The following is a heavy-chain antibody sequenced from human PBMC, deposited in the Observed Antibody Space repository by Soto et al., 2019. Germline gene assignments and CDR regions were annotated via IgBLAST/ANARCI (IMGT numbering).Heavy chain of an antibody. CDR3: AKETSAYEIDY. CDR2: ISYDGNTK. J-gene: IGHJ4*02. D-gene: IGHD5-12*01. Sequence: QVQLVESGGDVVQPGRSQRLSCAASGFIFSGYAMHWVRQAPGKGLEWVAVISYDGNTKYYADSVKGRFTVSRDNSKNTLYVQMNNLSAEDTAMYYCAKETSAYEIDYWGQGTLVTVSS. V-gene: IGHV3-30-3*01. CDR1: GFIFSGYA.